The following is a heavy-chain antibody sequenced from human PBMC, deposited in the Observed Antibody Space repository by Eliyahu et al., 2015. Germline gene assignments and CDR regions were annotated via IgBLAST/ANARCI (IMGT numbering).Heavy chain of an antibody. CDR3: ARGRTSPRDFDS. D-gene: IGHD1-14*01. Sequence: QVQLQQWGAGLVKSSETLSLXSAVXGXSFSGYYWTWIRQIPGKGLEWIGEINHSGSTTYNPSLKSRVTISVDTSKNQFSLRLTSMTAADTAVYYCARGRTSPRDFDSWGQGTVVTVSS. CDR2: INHSGST. V-gene: IGHV4-34*01. CDR1: GXSFSGYY. J-gene: IGHJ4*02.